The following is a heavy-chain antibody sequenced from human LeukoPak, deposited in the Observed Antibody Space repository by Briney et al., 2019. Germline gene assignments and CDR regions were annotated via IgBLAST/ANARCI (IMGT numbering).Heavy chain of an antibody. CDR2: IYYIRNT. D-gene: IGHD1-26*01. V-gene: IGHV4-61*08. J-gene: IGHJ4*02. CDR3: ARTQSQTGSYRYYFGY. Sequence: PSETLSLTCTVSGGSVGSAGYYWSWIRQPPGGGLEWIGYIYYIRNTNYNPSLKSRVTMSLDPSKNQFSLKLNSVTAADTAVYYCARTQSQTGSYRYYFGYWGQGTLVTVSS. CDR1: GGSVGSAGYY.